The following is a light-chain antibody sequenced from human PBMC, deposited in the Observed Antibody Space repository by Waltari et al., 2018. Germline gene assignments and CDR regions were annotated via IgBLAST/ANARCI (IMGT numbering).Light chain of an antibody. Sequence: EIVLTQPPATLSLSPGERATLSCRASQSVSSYLAWYQQNPGQAPRLLIYDASNRATGIPARFSGSGSGTDFTLTISSLEPEDFAVYYCQQRSNWSWTFGQGTKVEIK. V-gene: IGKV3-11*01. CDR2: DAS. J-gene: IGKJ1*01. CDR3: QQRSNWSWT. CDR1: QSVSSY.